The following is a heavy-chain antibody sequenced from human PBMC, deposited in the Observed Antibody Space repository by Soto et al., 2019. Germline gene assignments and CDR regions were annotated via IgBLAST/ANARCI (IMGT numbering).Heavy chain of an antibody. Sequence: QVQLQESGPGLVNPSETLSLTCSVYGGSISSYYWSWIRQPPGKGLEWIGYSYYSGNTNYNPSLKSRVTNSVDRSQNQFSLRLSSVTAAATAVYYCARKSRSSGSCFDSWGQGTLVTVSS. J-gene: IGHJ4*02. V-gene: IGHV4-59*08. CDR1: GGSISSYY. CDR3: ARKSRSSGSCFDS. D-gene: IGHD3-10*01. CDR2: SYYSGNT.